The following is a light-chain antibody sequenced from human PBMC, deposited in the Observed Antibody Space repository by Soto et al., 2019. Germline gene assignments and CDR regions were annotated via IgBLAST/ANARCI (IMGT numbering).Light chain of an antibody. CDR2: DAS. V-gene: IGKV1-5*01. CDR3: QQYNSYSPWT. Sequence: DIKMNQSPSTLSATAGDRVTITCRASQSISSWLAWYQQKPGKAPKLLIYDASSLESGVPSRFSGSGSGTEFTLTISSLQPDDFATYYCQQYNSYSPWTFGQGTKV. CDR1: QSISSW. J-gene: IGKJ1*01.